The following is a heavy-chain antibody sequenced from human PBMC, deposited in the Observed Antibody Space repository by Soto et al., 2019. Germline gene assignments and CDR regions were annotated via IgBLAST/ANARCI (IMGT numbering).Heavy chain of an antibody. D-gene: IGHD6-19*01. J-gene: IGHJ4*02. Sequence: SQTLSLTCAISGDSVSSNSAAWNWIRQSPSRGLEWLGRTYYRSKWYNDYAVSVKSRITINPDTSKNQFSLQLNSVTPEDTAVYYCARGYSSGWYINPFFDYWGQGTLVTVSS. CDR2: TYYRSKWYN. V-gene: IGHV6-1*01. CDR1: GDSVSSNSAA. CDR3: ARGYSSGWYINPFFDY.